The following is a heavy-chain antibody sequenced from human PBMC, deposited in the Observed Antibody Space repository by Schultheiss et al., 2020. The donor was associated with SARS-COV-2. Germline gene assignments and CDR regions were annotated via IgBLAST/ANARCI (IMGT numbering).Heavy chain of an antibody. CDR3: ARHGQQLVRVFDP. CDR1: GFTFSSYA. V-gene: IGHV4-38-2*01. CDR2: IYHSGST. J-gene: IGHJ5*02. D-gene: IGHD6-13*01. Sequence: GSLRLSCAASGFTFSSYAMSWVRQPPGKGLEWVASIYHSGSTYYNPSLKSRVTISVDTSKNQFSLKLSSVTAADTAVYYCARHGQQLVRVFDPWGQGTLVTVSS.